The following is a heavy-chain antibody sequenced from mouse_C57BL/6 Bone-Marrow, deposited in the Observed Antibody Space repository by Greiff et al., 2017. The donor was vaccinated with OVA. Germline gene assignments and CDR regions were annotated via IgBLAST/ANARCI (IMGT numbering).Heavy chain of an antibody. D-gene: IGHD2-14*01. J-gene: IGHJ3*01. CDR2: ISNGGGST. CDR3: ARQVLAY. CDR1: GFTFSDYY. Sequence: EVKLVESGGGLVQPGGSLKLSCAASGFTFSDYYMYWVRQTPEKRLEWVAYISNGGGSTYYPDTVKGRFTISRDNAKNTLYLQMSRLKAEDTAMYYCARQVLAYWGQGTLVTVSA. V-gene: IGHV5-12*01.